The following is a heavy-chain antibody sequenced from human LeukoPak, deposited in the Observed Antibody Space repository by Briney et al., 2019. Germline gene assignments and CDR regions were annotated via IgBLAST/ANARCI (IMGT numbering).Heavy chain of an antibody. CDR2: IKQDGSEK. J-gene: IGHJ4*02. Sequence: GGSLRLSCAASGFTFSIYWMSWVRQAPGKGLEWVANIKQDGSEKYYVDSVKGRFTISRDNAKNSLYLQIDSLRAEDTAVYYCARDTPGLSGGAHDYWGQGTLVTVSS. CDR3: ARDTPGLSGGAHDY. V-gene: IGHV3-7*01. D-gene: IGHD2-8*02. CDR1: GFTFSIYW.